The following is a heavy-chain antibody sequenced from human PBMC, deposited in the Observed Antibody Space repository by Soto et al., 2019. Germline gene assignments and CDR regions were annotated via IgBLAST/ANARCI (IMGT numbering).Heavy chain of an antibody. CDR2: IGGGGGGT. CDR1: GFTFNSYA. J-gene: IGHJ4*02. Sequence: EVPLLESGGGLVQPGGSLRLSCAASGFTFNSYAMNWVRQAPGKGLEGVSSIGGGGGGTYYADSVKGRLTISRDNSKNTLYLQMNSLRAEDTALYYCAKVSHYDILTAYHAFDYWGPGTLVTVSS. V-gene: IGHV3-23*01. CDR3: AKVSHYDILTAYHAFDY. D-gene: IGHD3-9*01.